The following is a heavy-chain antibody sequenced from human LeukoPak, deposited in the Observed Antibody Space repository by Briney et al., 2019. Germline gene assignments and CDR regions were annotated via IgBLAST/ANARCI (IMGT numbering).Heavy chain of an antibody. V-gene: IGHV1-69*13. CDR2: IIPIFGTA. D-gene: IGHD3-10*01. CDR1: GGTLSSYA. J-gene: IGHJ4*02. CDR3: AQTNYGSGSWDY. Sequence: SVKVSCKASGGTLSSYAISWVRQAPGQGLEWMGGIIPIFGTANYAQKFQGRVTITADESTSTAYMGLSSLRSEDTAVYYCAQTNYGSGSWDYWGQGTLVTVSS.